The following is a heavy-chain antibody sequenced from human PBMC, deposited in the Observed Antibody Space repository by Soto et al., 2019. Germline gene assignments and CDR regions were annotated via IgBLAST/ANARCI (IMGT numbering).Heavy chain of an antibody. CDR1: GGTFSSFA. J-gene: IGHJ4*02. D-gene: IGHD2-21*02. V-gene: IGHV1-69*01. Sequence: QVQLVQSGAEVKKPGSSVKVSCKASGGTFSSFAFTWVRQAPGQGLEWMGGIIPIYGTPTYAQKFEGRVTITADESTTTSFMELSSLRSEDTALYFCARGFVTATHFFASWGQGTLVTVSS. CDR2: IIPIYGTP. CDR3: ARGFVTATHFFAS.